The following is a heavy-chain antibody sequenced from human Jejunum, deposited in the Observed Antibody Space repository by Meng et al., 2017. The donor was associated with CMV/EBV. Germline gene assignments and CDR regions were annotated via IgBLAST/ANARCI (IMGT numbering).Heavy chain of an antibody. D-gene: IGHD3-10*01. Sequence: EFLFNNYGMHWLRQAPGKGLEWLSFIDIDGTQRHNADIVWGRFIVSKDKSKNTVFLEMNSLRVEDTAVYYCVGHQGGPRDGVRLVWGQGTQVTVSS. CDR1: EFLFNNYG. V-gene: IGHV3-30*02. CDR3: VGHQGGPRDGVRLV. CDR2: IDIDGTQR. J-gene: IGHJ4*02.